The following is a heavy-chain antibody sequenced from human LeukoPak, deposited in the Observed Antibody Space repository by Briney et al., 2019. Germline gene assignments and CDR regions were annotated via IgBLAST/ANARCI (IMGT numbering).Heavy chain of an antibody. CDR2: ISCNSGSI. CDR1: GFTFADYG. CDR3: ASQDYYGSGSYRDDAFDI. V-gene: IGHV3-9*01. J-gene: IGHJ3*02. Sequence: PGGSLRLSCAASGFTFADYGMHWVRQSPGKGLEWVSGISCNSGSIDYADSVKGRFTISRDNAKNSLYLQMNSLRAEDTAVYYCASQDYYGSGSYRDDAFDIWGQGTMVTVSS. D-gene: IGHD3-10*01.